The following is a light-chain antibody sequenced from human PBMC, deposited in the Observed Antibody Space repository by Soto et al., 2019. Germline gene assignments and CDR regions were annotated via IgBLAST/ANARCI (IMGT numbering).Light chain of an antibody. CDR1: SSEVGGYNY. J-gene: IGLJ1*01. CDR2: DVS. V-gene: IGLV2-14*01. Sequence: QSVLTQPASVSRSPGRSITISCPVTSSEVGGYNYVSWYHQHPGKAPKLLIYDVSNRPSGVSNRFSDSKSGISVSLTMSVLQSADEDDYECGSYVSSSTRFVFGTGTKVSVL. CDR3: GSYVSSSTRFV.